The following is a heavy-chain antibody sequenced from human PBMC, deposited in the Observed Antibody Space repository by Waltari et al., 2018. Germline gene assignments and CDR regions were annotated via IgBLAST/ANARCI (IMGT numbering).Heavy chain of an antibody. J-gene: IGHJ6*03. CDR2: ISVHSGAT. CDR3: ARDSNLWDPRYMDV. CDR1: SSA. D-gene: IGHD3-16*01. V-gene: IGHV1-18*01. Sequence: QVQVVQSGAEVEKPGASVKVSCTTSSSALSWLRQAPGQGLEWMGWISVHSGATNYAQNFRDRVIMTADTSTRTAYLEVRNLRSDDTAVYYCARDSNLWDPRYMDVWGKGTTVTVSS.